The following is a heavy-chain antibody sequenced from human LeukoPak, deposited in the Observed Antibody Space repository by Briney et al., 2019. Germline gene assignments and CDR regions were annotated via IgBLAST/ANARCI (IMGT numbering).Heavy chain of an antibody. CDR3: ARSNFDGSGYYFYDY. CDR1: GFTFSSYS. Sequence: PGGSLRLSCAASGFTFSSYSMSWVRQAPGKGLEWVSSISGSSYYIHYAGSVKGRFTISRDNAKNSLYLQMNSLRDEDTAVYYCARSNFDGSGYYFYDYWGQGTLVTVSS. J-gene: IGHJ4*02. CDR2: ISGSSYYI. D-gene: IGHD3-22*01. V-gene: IGHV3-21*01.